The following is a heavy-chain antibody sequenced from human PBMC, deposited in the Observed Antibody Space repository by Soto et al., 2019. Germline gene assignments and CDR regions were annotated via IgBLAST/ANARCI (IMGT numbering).Heavy chain of an antibody. V-gene: IGHV1-24*01. CDR2: FDPEDGET. J-gene: IGHJ6*03. CDR1: GYTLTELS. Sequence: ASVKVSCKVSGYTLTELSMHWVRQAPGKGLEWMGGFDPEDGETIYAQKFQGRVTMTEDTSTDTAYMELSSLRSEDTAVYYCATLSVVVPAARAYYYMDVWGKGTTVTVSS. D-gene: IGHD2-2*01. CDR3: ATLSVVVPAARAYYYMDV.